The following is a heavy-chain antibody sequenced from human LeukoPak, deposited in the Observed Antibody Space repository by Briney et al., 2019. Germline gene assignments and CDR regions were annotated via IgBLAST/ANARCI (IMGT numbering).Heavy chain of an antibody. CDR2: IYPGDSDI. J-gene: IGHJ4*02. Sequence: GESLKSSCKGSGYSFTCYWIGWVRQMPGKGLEWMGIIYPGDSDIRYSPSFQGHITISVDKSISTAYLQWSSLKASDTAMYYCARHFHTIFGVAGIDYWGQGTLVTVSS. CDR1: GYSFTCYW. CDR3: ARHFHTIFGVAGIDY. D-gene: IGHD3-3*01. V-gene: IGHV5-51*01.